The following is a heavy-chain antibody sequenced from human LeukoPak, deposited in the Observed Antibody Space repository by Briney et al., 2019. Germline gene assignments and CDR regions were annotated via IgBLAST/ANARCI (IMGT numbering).Heavy chain of an antibody. CDR3: AELGITMIGGV. V-gene: IGHV3-48*04. J-gene: IGHJ6*04. Sequence: GGSLRLSCAASGFTFSSHGMNWVRQAPGKGLEWVSYISSSGSTIYYADSVKGRFTISRDNAKNSLYLQVNRLRAEDTAVYYCAELGITMIGGVWGKGTTVTISS. CDR1: GFTFSSHG. D-gene: IGHD3-10*02. CDR2: ISSSGSTI.